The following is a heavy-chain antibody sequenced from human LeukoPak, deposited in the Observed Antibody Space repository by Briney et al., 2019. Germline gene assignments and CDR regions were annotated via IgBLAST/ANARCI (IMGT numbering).Heavy chain of an antibody. D-gene: IGHD3-3*01. CDR3: ARSCPPRGEYERITIFGVVIKTGPAPIDY. CDR2: ISSSSSYI. Sequence: GGSLRLSCAASGFTFSSYSMNWVRQAPGKGLEWVSSISSSSSYIYYADSVKGRFTISRDNAKNSLYLQMNSLRAEDTAVYYCARSCPPRGEYERITIFGVVIKTGPAPIDYWGQGTLVTVSS. CDR1: GFTFSSYS. V-gene: IGHV3-21*01. J-gene: IGHJ4*02.